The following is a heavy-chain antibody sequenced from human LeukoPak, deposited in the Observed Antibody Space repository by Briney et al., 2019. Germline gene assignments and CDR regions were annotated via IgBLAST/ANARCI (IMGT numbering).Heavy chain of an antibody. V-gene: IGHV4-39*07. CDR3: ARGPDRYSSGWRRLGGAYYFDY. D-gene: IGHD6-19*01. Sequence: SETLSLTCTVSGGSISSSSYYWSWIRQPPGKGLEWIGEINHSGSTNYNPSLKSRVTISVDTSKNQFSLKLSSVTAADTAVYYCARGPDRYSSGWRRLGGAYYFDYWGQGTLVTVSS. J-gene: IGHJ4*02. CDR2: INHSGST. CDR1: GGSISSSSYY.